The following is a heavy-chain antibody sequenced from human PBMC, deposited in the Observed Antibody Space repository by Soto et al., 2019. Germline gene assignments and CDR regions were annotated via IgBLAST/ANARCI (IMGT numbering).Heavy chain of an antibody. CDR1: GFTFTSSA. Sequence: SVKVSCKASGFTFTSSAVQWVRQARGQRLEWIGWIVVGSGNTNYAQKFQERVTITRDMSTSTAYMELSSLRSEDTAVYYCAAVGHYDYVWGSYRLPYYYYGMDVWGQGTTVRVSS. CDR3: AAVGHYDYVWGSYRLPYYYYGMDV. V-gene: IGHV1-58*01. J-gene: IGHJ6*02. CDR2: IVVGSGNT. D-gene: IGHD3-16*02.